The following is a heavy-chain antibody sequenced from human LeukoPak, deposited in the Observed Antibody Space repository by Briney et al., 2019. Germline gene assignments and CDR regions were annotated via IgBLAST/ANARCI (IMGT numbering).Heavy chain of an antibody. V-gene: IGHV3-53*01. D-gene: IGHD4-17*01. CDR2: IYSGGTT. CDR3: ARVAYGDHQYFHH. CDR1: GFTVSSTY. Sequence: GGSLRLSSAASGFTVSSTYMHWARQAPGKGLEWVSVIYSGGTTYYADSVKGRFTISRDHSNNTLYLQMSSLRVEDTAVYYCARVAYGDHQYFHHWGQGTLVTVSS. J-gene: IGHJ1*01.